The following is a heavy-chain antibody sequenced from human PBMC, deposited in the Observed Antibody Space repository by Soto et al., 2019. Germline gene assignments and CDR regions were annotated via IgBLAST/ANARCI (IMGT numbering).Heavy chain of an antibody. CDR1: GFSLSTSGVG. J-gene: IGHJ5*02. CDR3: ALRRGYCSGGTCYSIWFDP. V-gene: IGHV2-5*02. CDR2: IYWDDDK. D-gene: IGHD2-15*01. Sequence: SGPTLVNPTQTLTLTCTFSGFSLSTSGVGVGWIRQPPGKALEWLALIYWDDDKRYSPSLKSRLTITKDTSKNQVVLTMTNMDPVDTATYYCALRRGYCSGGTCYSIWFDPWGQGTLVTVSS.